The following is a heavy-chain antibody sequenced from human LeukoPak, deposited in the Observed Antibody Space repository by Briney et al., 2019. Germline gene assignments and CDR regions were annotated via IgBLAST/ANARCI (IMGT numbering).Heavy chain of an antibody. Sequence: SETLSLACAVYGGSFSGYYWSWIRQPPGKGLEWIGEINHSVSTKYNPSLKSRVTISVDTSKNQFSLKLSSVTAADTAVYYCAREGFDVYYDIDAFDIWGQGTMVTVSS. V-gene: IGHV4-34*01. CDR2: INHSVST. CDR1: GGSFSGYY. J-gene: IGHJ3*02. D-gene: IGHD3-22*01. CDR3: AREGFDVYYDIDAFDI.